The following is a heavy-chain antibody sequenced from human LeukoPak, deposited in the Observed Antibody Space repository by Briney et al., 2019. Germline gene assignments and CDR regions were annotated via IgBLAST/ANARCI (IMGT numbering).Heavy chain of an antibody. CDR2: IIPIFGTA. V-gene: IGHV1-69*05. D-gene: IGHD3-10*01. CDR3: AREPITMVRGVTNYYYYMDV. Sequence: SVKVSCKASGCTFSSYAISWVRQAPGQGLEWMGGIIPIFGTANYAQKFQGRVTITTDESTSTAYMELSSLRSEDTAVYYCAREPITMVRGVTNYYYYMDVWGKGTTVTVSS. J-gene: IGHJ6*03. CDR1: GCTFSSYA.